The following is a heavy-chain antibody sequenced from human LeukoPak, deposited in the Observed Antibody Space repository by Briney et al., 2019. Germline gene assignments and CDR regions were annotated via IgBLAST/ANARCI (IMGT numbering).Heavy chain of an antibody. J-gene: IGHJ6*02. Sequence: GGSLRLSCAASGFTVSSNYMSWVRQAPGKGLEWVSVIYSGGSTYYADSVKGRFTISRDNSKNTLYLQMNSLRAEDTAVYYCAVVTVTTTRNGMDVWGQGTTVTVSS. CDR1: GFTVSSNY. CDR2: IYSGGST. V-gene: IGHV3-53*01. CDR3: AVVTVTTTRNGMDV. D-gene: IGHD4-4*01.